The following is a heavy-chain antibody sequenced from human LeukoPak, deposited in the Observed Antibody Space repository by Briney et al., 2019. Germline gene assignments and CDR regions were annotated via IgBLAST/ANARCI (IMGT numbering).Heavy chain of an antibody. Sequence: HGESLKVSCKGSGYSFTSYWIGWVRQMPGKGLEWMGIIYPGDSDTRYSPSFQGQVTISADKSISTAYLQWSSLKASDTAMYYCARLSRDYYDSSGDFDYWGQGTLVTVSS. CDR3: ARLSRDYYDSSGDFDY. J-gene: IGHJ4*02. V-gene: IGHV5-51*01. CDR2: IYPGDSDT. D-gene: IGHD3-22*01. CDR1: GYSFTSYW.